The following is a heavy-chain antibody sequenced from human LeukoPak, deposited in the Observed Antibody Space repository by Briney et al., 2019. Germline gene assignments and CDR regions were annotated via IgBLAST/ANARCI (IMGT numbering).Heavy chain of an antibody. J-gene: IGHJ4*02. Sequence: SETLSLTCTVSGVSISSYYWSWIRQPPGKGLEWIGYIYYSGSTNYNPSLKSRVTISVDTSKNQFSLKLSSVTAADTAVYYCAKNGGSYSFDYWGQGTLVTVSS. CDR3: AKNGGSYSFDY. D-gene: IGHD1-26*01. CDR2: IYYSGST. CDR1: GVSISSYY. V-gene: IGHV4-59*01.